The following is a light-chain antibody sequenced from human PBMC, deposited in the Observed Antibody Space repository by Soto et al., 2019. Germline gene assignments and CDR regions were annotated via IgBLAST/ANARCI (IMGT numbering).Light chain of an antibody. J-gene: IGLJ1*01. CDR2: EVT. V-gene: IGLV2-8*01. CDR3: SSYAGKNNYV. CDR1: SSDVGRYNY. Sequence: QSALTQPPSASGSPGQSVTISCTGTSSDVGRYNYVSWYQQHPGKAPKAMIYEVTKRPSGVPDRFSGSKSGNTASLTVSGLQEEDEADYYCSSYAGKNNYVFGTGTKLTVL.